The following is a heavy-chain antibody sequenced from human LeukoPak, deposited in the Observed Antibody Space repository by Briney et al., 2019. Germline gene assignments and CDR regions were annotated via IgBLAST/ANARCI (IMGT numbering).Heavy chain of an antibody. CDR1: GFSLSTGGMC. Sequence: ESGPALVKPTQTLTLTCTFSGFSLSTGGMCVSWIRQPPGKALEWLARIDWDDDKYYSTSLKTRLTISKDTSKNQVVLTMTNMDPVDTATYYCARIRITGTTAIDWGQGTLVTVSS. V-gene: IGHV2-70*11. CDR2: IDWDDDK. CDR3: ARIRITGTTAID. D-gene: IGHD1-20*01. J-gene: IGHJ4*02.